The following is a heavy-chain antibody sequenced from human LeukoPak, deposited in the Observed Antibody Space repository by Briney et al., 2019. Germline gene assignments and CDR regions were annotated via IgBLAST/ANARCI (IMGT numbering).Heavy chain of an antibody. CDR3: ARDNAGSFSNWFDP. CDR2: INVGNGNT. J-gene: IGHJ5*02. V-gene: IGHV1-3*03. Sequence: GASVKVSCKASGYTFTSYAMHWVRQAPGQRLEWMGWINVGNGNTKYSQEFQGRVTITRDTSASTAYMELSSLRSEDMAVYYCARDNAGSFSNWFDPWGQGTLVTVSS. CDR1: GYTFTSYA. D-gene: IGHD3-10*01.